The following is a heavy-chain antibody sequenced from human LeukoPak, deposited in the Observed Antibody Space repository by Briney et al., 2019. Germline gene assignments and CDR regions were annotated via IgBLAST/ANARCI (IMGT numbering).Heavy chain of an antibody. J-gene: IGHJ4*02. D-gene: IGHD3-9*01. Sequence: TGGSLSLSCAASGFIFRNYAMSWVRQAPGKGLEWVSAITSNGDSTYYSDSVKGRFTISRDNSKNTLYVEMNSLGAEDTAMYYCAKWGDYDILTGYYVSDFWGQGTLVTVSS. CDR1: GFIFRNYA. V-gene: IGHV3-23*01. CDR2: ITSNGDST. CDR3: AKWGDYDILTGYYVSDF.